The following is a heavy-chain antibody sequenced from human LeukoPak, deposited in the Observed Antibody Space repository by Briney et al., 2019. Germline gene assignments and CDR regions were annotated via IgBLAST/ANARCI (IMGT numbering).Heavy chain of an antibody. J-gene: IGHJ6*03. CDR2: IYYSGST. V-gene: IGHV4-59*01. D-gene: IGHD2-21*02. Sequence: SETLSLTCTVSGGSISSYYWSWIRQPPGKGLEWIGYIYYSGSTNYNPSLKSRVTISVDTSKNQFSLKLSSVTAADTAVYYCARVVTARPDYYMDVWGKGTTVTISS. CDR3: ARVVTARPDYYMDV. CDR1: GGSISSYY.